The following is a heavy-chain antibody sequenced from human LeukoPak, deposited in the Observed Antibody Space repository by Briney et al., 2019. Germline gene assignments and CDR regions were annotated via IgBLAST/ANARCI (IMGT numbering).Heavy chain of an antibody. Sequence: GGSLRLSCAASGFTFDDYAMHWVRQAPGKGLVWVSRINSDGSSTTYADSVKGRFTISRDNAKNTLYLQMNSLRAEDTAVYYCARSAADAFDYWGQGTLVTVSS. J-gene: IGHJ4*02. CDR3: ARSAADAFDY. CDR2: INSDGSST. V-gene: IGHV3-74*01. CDR1: GFTFDDYA.